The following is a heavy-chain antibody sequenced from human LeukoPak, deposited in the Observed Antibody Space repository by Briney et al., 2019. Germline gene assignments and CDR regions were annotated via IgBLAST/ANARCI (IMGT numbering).Heavy chain of an antibody. Sequence: GGSLRLSCAASGFTFSSYSMNWVRQAPGKGLVWVSRINSDGSTISYADSVKGRFTISRDNAKNTLYLQMNSLRAEDTAVYYCARGGVTTLTLGYYYGMDVWGQGTTVTVSS. CDR2: INSDGSTI. CDR1: GFTFSSYS. V-gene: IGHV3-74*01. CDR3: ARGGVTTLTLGYYYGMDV. D-gene: IGHD4-11*01. J-gene: IGHJ6*02.